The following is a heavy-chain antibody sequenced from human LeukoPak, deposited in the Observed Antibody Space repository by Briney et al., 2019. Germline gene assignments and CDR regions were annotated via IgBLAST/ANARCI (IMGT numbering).Heavy chain of an antibody. CDR1: GGSFSDFY. CDR3: ARVGDLFRAHRVRGLSPDFYYMDV. J-gene: IGHJ6*03. CDR2: VNYSGST. Sequence: SETLSLTCAVSGGSFSDFYWNWIRQRPGKGLEWIGEVNYSGSTYYNSSLKSRVIISLDTSQNQFSLKLSSVTAADTGVYYCARVGDLFRAHRVRGLSPDFYYMDVWGRGTTVTVSS. D-gene: IGHD3-10*01. V-gene: IGHV4-34*01.